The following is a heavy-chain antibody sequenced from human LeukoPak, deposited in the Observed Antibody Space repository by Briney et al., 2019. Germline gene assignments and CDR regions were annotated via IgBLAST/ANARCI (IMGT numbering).Heavy chain of an antibody. V-gene: IGHV1-69*13. D-gene: IGHD6-13*01. Sequence: SVKVSCKASGGTFSSYAISWVRQAPGQGLEWMGGIIPIFGTANYAQKFQGRVTITADESTSTAYMELSSLRSEDTAVYYCARDPPSRNYFDYWGQGTLVTVSS. J-gene: IGHJ4*02. CDR1: GGTFSSYA. CDR2: IIPIFGTA. CDR3: ARDPPSRNYFDY.